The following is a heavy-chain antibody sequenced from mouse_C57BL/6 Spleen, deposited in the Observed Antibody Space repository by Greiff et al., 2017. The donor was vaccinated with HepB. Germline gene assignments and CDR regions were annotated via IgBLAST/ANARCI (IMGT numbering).Heavy chain of an antibody. Sequence: QVQLQQPGAELVMPGASVKLSCKASGYTFTSYWMHWVKQRPGQGLEWIGEIDPSDSYTNYNQKFKGKSTLTVDKSSSTAYMQLSSLTSEDSAVYYCARTLGSSYVDLDFDYWGQGTTLTVSS. CDR3: ARTLGSSYVDLDFDY. CDR2: IDPSDSYT. CDR1: GYTFTSYW. J-gene: IGHJ2*01. V-gene: IGHV1-69*01. D-gene: IGHD1-1*01.